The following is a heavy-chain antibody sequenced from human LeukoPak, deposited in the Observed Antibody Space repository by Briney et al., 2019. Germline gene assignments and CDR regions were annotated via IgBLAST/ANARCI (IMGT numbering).Heavy chain of an antibody. V-gene: IGHV3-7*05. D-gene: IGHD1-26*01. Sequence: GGSLRLSCAASGFTFSSHWMNWVRQAPGKGLEWVANIMEGGSEKYYVDSVKGRFTISRDNAKNSLCLQMNSLRAEDTAIYYCVRSGGYWGQGTLVTVSS. CDR3: VRSGGY. J-gene: IGHJ4*02. CDR1: GFTFSSHW. CDR2: IMEGGSEK.